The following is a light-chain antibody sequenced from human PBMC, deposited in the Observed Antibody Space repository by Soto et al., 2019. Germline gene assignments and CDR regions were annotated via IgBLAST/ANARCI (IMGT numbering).Light chain of an antibody. Sequence: DLVMTQSPLSLPVTPGEPASISCRSSQSLLHSNGYNYLDWYLQKPGQSPQLLIYLGSNRASGVPDRFRGSGSGTDFTLKISRVEAEDVGVYYCMQALQTPTFGQGTKLEIK. J-gene: IGKJ2*01. CDR2: LGS. CDR1: QSLLHSNGYNY. V-gene: IGKV2-28*01. CDR3: MQALQTPT.